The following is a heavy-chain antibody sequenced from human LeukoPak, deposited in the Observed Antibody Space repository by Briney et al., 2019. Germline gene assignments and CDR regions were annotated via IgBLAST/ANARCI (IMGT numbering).Heavy chain of an antibody. CDR2: IKKDESET. D-gene: IGHD3-10*01. CDR1: RFTFSSYW. Sequence: PGGSLRLSCEASRFTFSSYWMSWVRQAPGKGLEWVANIKKDESETYYVDSVKGRFTISRDNAKNSLYLQMNSLRAEDTAVYYCARAGTHYLQYYMDVWGKGTTVTVSS. CDR3: ARAGTHYLQYYMDV. J-gene: IGHJ6*03. V-gene: IGHV3-7*01.